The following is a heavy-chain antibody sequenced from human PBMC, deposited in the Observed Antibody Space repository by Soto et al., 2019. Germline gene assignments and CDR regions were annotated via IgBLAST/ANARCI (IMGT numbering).Heavy chain of an antibody. CDR2: IRSKAYGGTT. J-gene: IGHJ5*02. CDR1: GFTFGDYA. D-gene: IGHD3-3*01. V-gene: IGHV3-49*03. CDR3: TRDRYDFSIEYNWIDP. Sequence: GGSLRLSCTASGFTFGDYAMSWFRQAPGKGLEWVGFIRSKAYGGTTEYAASVKGRFTISRDDSKSIAYLQMNSLKTEDTAVYYCTRDRYDFSIEYNWIDPWGQGTLVTVSS.